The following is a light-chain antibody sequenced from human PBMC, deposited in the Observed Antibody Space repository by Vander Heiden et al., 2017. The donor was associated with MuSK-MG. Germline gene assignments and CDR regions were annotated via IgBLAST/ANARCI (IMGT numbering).Light chain of an antibody. Sequence: EIVLTQSPGTLSLSPGESATLSCRASQSVSRGYLAWYRQRHGQSPRLIMYDISRRATGIPDRFSGSGSETDFTLTISSLEPEDFAMYYCQQYGDSPQTFGQGTKVE. CDR3: QQYGDSPQT. CDR1: QSVSRGY. J-gene: IGKJ1*01. V-gene: IGKV3-20*01. CDR2: DIS.